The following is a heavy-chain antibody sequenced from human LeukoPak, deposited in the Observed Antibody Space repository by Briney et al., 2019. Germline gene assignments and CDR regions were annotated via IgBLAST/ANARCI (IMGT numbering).Heavy chain of an antibody. Sequence: GSLRLSCAASGFTFSSYAMHWVRQAPGKGLEWIASIRYSGTTYYNPSLKSRVTMSVDTSKNEFSLNLSSVTAADTAVYYCAREGNWGLYAFDIWGQGTMVTVSS. CDR2: IRYSGTT. CDR1: GFTFSSYA. D-gene: IGHD7-27*01. J-gene: IGHJ3*02. V-gene: IGHV4-39*07. CDR3: AREGNWGLYAFDI.